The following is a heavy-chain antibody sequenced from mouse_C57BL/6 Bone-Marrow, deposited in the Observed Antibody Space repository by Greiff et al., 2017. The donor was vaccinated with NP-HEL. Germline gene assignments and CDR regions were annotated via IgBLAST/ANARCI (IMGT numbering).Heavy chain of an antibody. CDR1: GYSFTDYN. CDR3: ARYRYYGSSYVWYFDV. D-gene: IGHD1-1*01. CDR2: INPNYGTT. J-gene: IGHJ1*03. V-gene: IGHV1-39*01. Sequence: VHVKQSGPELVKPGASVKISCKASGYSFTDYNMNWVKQSNGKSLEWIGVINPNYGTTSYNQKFKGKATLTVDQSSSTAYMQLNSLTSEDSAVYYCARYRYYGSSYVWYFDVWGTGTTVTVSS.